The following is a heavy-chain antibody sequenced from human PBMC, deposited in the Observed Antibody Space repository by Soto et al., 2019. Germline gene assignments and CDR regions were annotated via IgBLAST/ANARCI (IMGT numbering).Heavy chain of an antibody. J-gene: IGHJ6*02. V-gene: IGHV3-7*03. D-gene: IGHD3-3*01. CDR1: GFTFSSYW. CDR3: ARGSFLRGYYYYYGMDV. Sequence: PGGSLTLSCAASGFTFSSYWMSWVRQAPGKGLEWVGNIKQDGSEKYYVHSVKSRFTISGDKAKNSLYLQMNTVSAADTAVYYCARGSFLRGYYYYYGMDVWGQGTTVTVSS. CDR2: IKQDGSEK.